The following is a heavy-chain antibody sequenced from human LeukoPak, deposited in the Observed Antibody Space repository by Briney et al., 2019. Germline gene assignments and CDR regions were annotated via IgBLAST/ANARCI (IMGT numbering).Heavy chain of an antibody. CDR3: AKEAGRGWKGMDV. CDR2: ISGSGGST. Sequence: GGSLRLSCAASGVTLSNYAMSWVRQAPGKGLEWVSGISGSGGSTYYADSVKGRFTISRDNSKNTLYLQMNSLRAEDTAVYYCAKEAGRGWKGMDVWGKGTTVTVSS. D-gene: IGHD6-19*01. J-gene: IGHJ6*04. V-gene: IGHV3-23*01. CDR1: GVTLSNYA.